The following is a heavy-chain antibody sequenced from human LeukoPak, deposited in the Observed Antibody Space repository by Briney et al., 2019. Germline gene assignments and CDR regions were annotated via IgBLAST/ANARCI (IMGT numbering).Heavy chain of an antibody. V-gene: IGHV3-7*01. CDR2: IKQDESEK. CDR1: GFTFSSYW. Sequence: SGGSLRLSCVASGFTFSSYWMAWVRRAPGKGLEWVANIKQDESEKNYVDSVKGRFTISRDNAKNSLFLQMNSLRVEDTAVYYCARDVAGSLDYWGQGTLVTVSS. J-gene: IGHJ4*02. D-gene: IGHD1-26*01. CDR3: ARDVAGSLDY.